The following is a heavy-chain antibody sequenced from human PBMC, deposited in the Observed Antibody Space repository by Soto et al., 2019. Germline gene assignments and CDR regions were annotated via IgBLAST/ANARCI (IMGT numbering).Heavy chain of an antibody. J-gene: IGHJ4*02. V-gene: IGHV3-53*01. CDR1: GFTVSSNY. Sequence: GGSLRLSCAASGFTVSSNYMSWVRQAPGKGLEWVSVIYSGGSTYYADSVKGRFTISRDKSKNTLYRQMNSQSAEETAVYYCGRAGYIWSWDYWGQGTLVTVS. CDR2: IYSGGST. D-gene: IGHD6-13*01. CDR3: GRAGYIWSWDY.